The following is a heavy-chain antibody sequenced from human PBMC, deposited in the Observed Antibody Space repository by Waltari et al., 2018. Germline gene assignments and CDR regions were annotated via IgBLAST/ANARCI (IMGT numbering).Heavy chain of an antibody. V-gene: IGHV1-2*06. CDR1: GYTFTGYY. CDR3: ARVSPGSSWYDYPGG. J-gene: IGHJ4*02. D-gene: IGHD6-13*01. Sequence: QVQLVQSGAEVKKPGASVKVSCKASGYTFTGYYMHWVRQAPGQGLEWRGRINPNEGGTNYAQKFQGRVTMTRDTSISTAYMGRSRLRSDDTAVYYCARVSPGSSWYDYPGGWGQGTLVTVSS. CDR2: INPNEGGT.